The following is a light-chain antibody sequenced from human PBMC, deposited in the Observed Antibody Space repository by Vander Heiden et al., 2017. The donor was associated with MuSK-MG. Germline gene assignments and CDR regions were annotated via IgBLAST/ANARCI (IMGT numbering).Light chain of an antibody. CDR2: GAS. V-gene: IGKV3-15*01. CDR3: QQYNNPGVWT. Sequence: EIVMTQSPATLSVSPGERATLSCRASQSVSSNLAWYQQKPGQAPRLLIYGASTRATGIPARFSGSGSGTEFTLTISSLQSEDFVVHYCQQYNNPGVWTFGQGTKVEIK. J-gene: IGKJ1*01. CDR1: QSVSSN.